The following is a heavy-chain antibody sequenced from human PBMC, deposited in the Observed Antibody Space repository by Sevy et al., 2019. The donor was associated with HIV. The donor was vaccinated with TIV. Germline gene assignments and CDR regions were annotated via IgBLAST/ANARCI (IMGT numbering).Heavy chain of an antibody. V-gene: IGHV1-18*01. CDR2: ISAYNGNT. J-gene: IGHJ4*02. CDR1: GYTFTSYG. D-gene: IGHD5-12*01. Sequence: ASVKVSCKASGYTFTSYGISWVRQAPGQGLEWMGWISAYNGNTNYAQKLQGRVTMTTDTSTSTAYMELRSLRSDDTAVYYCARDVATIGPYYFDYWGQGTLVTVSS. CDR3: ARDVATIGPYYFDY.